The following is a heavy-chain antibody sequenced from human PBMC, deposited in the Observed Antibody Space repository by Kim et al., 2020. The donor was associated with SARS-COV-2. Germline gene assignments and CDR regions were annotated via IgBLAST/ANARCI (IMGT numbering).Heavy chain of an antibody. Sequence: LKSRVTISVDKSKNQFSLKLSSVTAADTAVYYCARGGLYGSGSYYNVIDYWGQGTLVTVSS. D-gene: IGHD3-10*01. J-gene: IGHJ4*02. CDR3: ARGGLYGSGSYYNVIDY. V-gene: IGHV4-4*02.